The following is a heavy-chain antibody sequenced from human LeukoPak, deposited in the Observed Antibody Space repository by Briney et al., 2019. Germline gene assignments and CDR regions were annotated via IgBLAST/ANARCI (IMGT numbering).Heavy chain of an antibody. CDR2: ISSSSSYI. D-gene: IGHD1-26*01. V-gene: IGHV3-21*01. Sequence: GGSLRLSCAASGFTFSSYGMNWVRQAPGKGLEWVSSISSSSSYIYYADSVKGRFTISRDNAKNSLYLQMNSLRAEDTAVYYCAKVGATTNDYWGQGTLVTVSS. J-gene: IGHJ4*02. CDR3: AKVGATTNDY. CDR1: GFTFSSYG.